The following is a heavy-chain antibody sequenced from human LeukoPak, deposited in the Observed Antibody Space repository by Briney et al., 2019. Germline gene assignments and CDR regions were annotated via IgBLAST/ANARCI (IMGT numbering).Heavy chain of an antibody. CDR2: INHSGST. J-gene: IGHJ4*02. V-gene: IGHV4-34*01. D-gene: IGHD3-10*01. CDR1: GGSFSGYY. CDR3: ARGKRGITMVRGVITSHFDY. Sequence: SETLSLTCAVYGGSFSGYYWSWIRQPPGKGLEWIEEINHSGSTNYNPSLKSRVTISVDTSKNQFSLKLSSVTAADTAVYYCARGKRGITMVRGVITSHFDYWGQGTLVTVSS.